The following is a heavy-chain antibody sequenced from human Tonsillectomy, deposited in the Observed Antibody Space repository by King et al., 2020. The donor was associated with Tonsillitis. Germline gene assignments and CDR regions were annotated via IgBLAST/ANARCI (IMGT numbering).Heavy chain of an antibody. V-gene: IGHV3-7*03. CDR3: ARLSLDPIMEY. CDR1: RFTFSNYG. CDR2: IKQDGSEK. D-gene: IGHD5-18*01. Sequence: VQLVESGGGLVQPGGSLRLSCVASRFTFSNYGMAWVRQAPGKGLEWVANIKQDGSEKNYLDSVKGRFTISRDNAKNSLYLQMNSLRAEDTAIYYCARLSLDPIMEYWGQGALVTVSS. J-gene: IGHJ4*02.